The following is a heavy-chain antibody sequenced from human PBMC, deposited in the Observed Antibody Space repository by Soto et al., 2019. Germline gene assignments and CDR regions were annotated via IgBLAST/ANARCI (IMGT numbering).Heavy chain of an antibody. J-gene: IGHJ5*02. D-gene: IGHD3-3*01. CDR3: ARALGSGVDNWFGH. CDR2: ISGYNGNT. V-gene: IGHV1-18*01. CDR1: GYSFTNHG. Sequence: ASVKVSCKTSGYSFTNHGISWVRQAPGQGLEWMGRISGYNGNTDYAEKLQGRVTMTTDTSTRTAYMELRSLRSDDPAAYSCARALGSGVDNWFGHWGQGSLVTVPS.